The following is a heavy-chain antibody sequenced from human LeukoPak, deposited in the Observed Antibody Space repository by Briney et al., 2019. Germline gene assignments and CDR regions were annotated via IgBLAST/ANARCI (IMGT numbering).Heavy chain of an antibody. Sequence: GESLKISCEVSGDIFTTSWIGWVRQMPGKGLEWMGIIYPGDSDTRYSPSFQGQVTISADKSISTAYLQWSSLKASDTAMYYCARGDYGDYRIFYTLFDFWGQGTLVTVSS. CDR2: IYPGDSDT. V-gene: IGHV5-51*01. D-gene: IGHD4-17*01. J-gene: IGHJ4*02. CDR1: GDIFTTSW. CDR3: ARGDYGDYRIFYTLFDF.